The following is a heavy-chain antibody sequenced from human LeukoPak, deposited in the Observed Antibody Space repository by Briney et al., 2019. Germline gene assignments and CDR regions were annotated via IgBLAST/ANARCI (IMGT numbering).Heavy chain of an antibody. D-gene: IGHD3-22*01. J-gene: IGHJ4*02. CDR2: ISYDGSNK. V-gene: IGHV3-30-3*01. CDR1: GFTFSSYA. Sequence: GGSLRLSCAASGFTFSSYAMHWVRQAPGKGLEWVAVISYDGSNKYYADSVKGRFTISRDNSKNTLYLQMNSLRAEDTAVYYCARAGITIIVVVHYWGQGTLVTVSS. CDR3: ARAGITIIVVVHY.